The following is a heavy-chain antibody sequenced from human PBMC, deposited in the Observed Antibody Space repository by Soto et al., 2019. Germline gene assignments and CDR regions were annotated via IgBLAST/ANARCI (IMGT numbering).Heavy chain of an antibody. J-gene: IGHJ4*02. CDR1: GFTFSSYA. D-gene: IGHD1-7*01. V-gene: IGHV3-23*01. CDR3: ANAGGDSNWNWYFDY. Sequence: GGSLRLSCAASGFTFSSYAMSWVRQAPGKGLEWVSAISGSGGSTYYADSVKGRFTISRDNSKNTLYLQMNSLRAEDTAVYYCANAGGDSNWNWYFDYWGQGTLVTVSS. CDR2: ISGSGGST.